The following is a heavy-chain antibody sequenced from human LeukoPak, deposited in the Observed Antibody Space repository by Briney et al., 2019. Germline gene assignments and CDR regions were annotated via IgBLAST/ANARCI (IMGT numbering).Heavy chain of an antibody. CDR1: GGSISSGGYY. CDR2: IYTSGST. D-gene: IGHD3-10*01. J-gene: IGHJ5*02. V-gene: IGHV4-61*02. CDR3: AVEGGSGSYP. Sequence: PSQTLSLTCTVSGGSISSGGYYWSWIRQPAGKGLEWIGRIYTSGSTNYNPSLKSRVTISVDTSKNQFSLKLSSVTAADTAVYYCAVEGGSGSYPWGQGALVTVSS.